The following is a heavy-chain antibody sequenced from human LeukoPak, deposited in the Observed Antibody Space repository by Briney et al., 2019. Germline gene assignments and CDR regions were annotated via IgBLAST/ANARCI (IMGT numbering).Heavy chain of an antibody. CDR2: INPNSGGT. V-gene: IGHV1-2*02. Sequence: SSVKVSCKASGCTFTGYYMHWVRQAPGQGLEWMGWINPNSGGTNYAQKFQGRVTMTRDTSISTAYMELSRLRSDDTAVYYCARAYSGYERSFDYWGQGTLVTVSS. J-gene: IGHJ4*02. D-gene: IGHD5-12*01. CDR3: ARAYSGYERSFDY. CDR1: GCTFTGYY.